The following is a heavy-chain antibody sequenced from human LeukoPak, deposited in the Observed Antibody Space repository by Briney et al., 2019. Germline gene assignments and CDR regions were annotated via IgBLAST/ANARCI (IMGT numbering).Heavy chain of an antibody. CDR3: ARQGLEWSHFDY. CDR1: GFTVSSNY. D-gene: IGHD3-3*01. CDR2: IYSGGST. V-gene: IGHV3-53*01. Sequence: TGGSLRLSCAASGFTVSSNYMSWVRQAPGKRLEWVSVIYSGGSTYYADSVKGRFTISRDNSKNTLYLQMNSLRAEDTAVYYCARQGLEWSHFDYWGQGTLVTVSS. J-gene: IGHJ4*02.